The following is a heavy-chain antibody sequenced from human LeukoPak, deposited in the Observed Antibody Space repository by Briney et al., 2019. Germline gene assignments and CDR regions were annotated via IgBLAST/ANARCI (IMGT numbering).Heavy chain of an antibody. V-gene: IGHV1-2*04. D-gene: IGHD6-19*01. CDR1: GYTFTGYG. J-gene: IGHJ5*02. CDR2: INVNTGYT. CDR3: ARSIAVTGRGTSWWFDP. Sequence: ASVRVSCKASGYTFTGYGMRWVRQAPGQGFEWMGWINVNTGYTNYAQNFQGWVTMTRDTSISTAYMELSRLRSDDTAVYYCARSIAVTGRGTSWWFDPWGQGTLVSVSS.